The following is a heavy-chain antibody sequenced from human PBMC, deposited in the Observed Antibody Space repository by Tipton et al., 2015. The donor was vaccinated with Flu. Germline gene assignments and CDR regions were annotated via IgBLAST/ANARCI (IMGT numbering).Heavy chain of an antibody. J-gene: IGHJ3*02. CDR2: IYTSGST. CDR3: ARRSSLDAFDI. V-gene: IGHV4-4*07. Sequence: LRLSCTVSGGSISSYYWSWIRQPPGKGLEWIGCIYTSGSTNYNPSLKSRVTMSVDTSKNQFSLKLSSVTAADTAVYYCARRSSLDAFDIWGQGTMVTVSS. D-gene: IGHD6-13*01. CDR1: GGSISSYY.